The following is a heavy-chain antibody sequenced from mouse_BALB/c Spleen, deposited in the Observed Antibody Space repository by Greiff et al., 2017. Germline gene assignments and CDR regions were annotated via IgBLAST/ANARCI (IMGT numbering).Heavy chain of an antibody. CDR1: GYTFTSYV. Sequence: VQLQQSGPELVKPGASVKMSCKASGYTFTSYVMHWVKQKPGQGLEWIGYINPYNDGTKYNEKFKGKATLTSDKSSSTAYMELSSLTSEDSAVYYCASGDYDYDVWFAYWGQGTLVTVSA. CDR3: ASGDYDYDVWFAY. CDR2: INPYNDGT. V-gene: IGHV1-14*01. J-gene: IGHJ3*01. D-gene: IGHD2-4*01.